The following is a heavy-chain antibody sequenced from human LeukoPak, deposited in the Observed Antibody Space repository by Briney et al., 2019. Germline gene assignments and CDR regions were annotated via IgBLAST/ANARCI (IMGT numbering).Heavy chain of an antibody. V-gene: IGHV3-11*01. Sequence: GGSLRLSCAAAGFTFSDYYMSWIRQAPGKGLEWVSYISSSGRTIYYADAVKGRFTISRDNAKNSLYLQMDSLRAEDTAVYYCARDLLVGYFDYWGQGTMVTVSS. D-gene: IGHD3-10*01. J-gene: IGHJ4*02. CDR3: ARDLLVGYFDY. CDR1: GFTFSDYY. CDR2: ISSSGRTI.